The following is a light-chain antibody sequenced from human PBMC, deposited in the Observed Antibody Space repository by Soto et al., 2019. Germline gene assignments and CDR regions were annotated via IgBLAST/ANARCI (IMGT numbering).Light chain of an antibody. Sequence: QSVLTQPPSVSEAPGQRVTISCTGSSSNIGAGYEAHWYQQVPGTAPKLLIYENNNRPSGVPDRFSGSKSGTSASLAISGLQSEDEADYYCAAWDDRLNGVVFGGGTKLTVL. CDR3: AAWDDRLNGVV. V-gene: IGLV1-40*01. CDR1: SSNIGAGYE. CDR2: ENN. J-gene: IGLJ2*01.